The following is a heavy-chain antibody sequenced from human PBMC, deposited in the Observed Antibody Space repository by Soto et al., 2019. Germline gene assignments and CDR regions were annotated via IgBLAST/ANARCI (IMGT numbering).Heavy chain of an antibody. D-gene: IGHD4-4*01. Sequence: GGSLRLSCAASGFTFSSYWMSWVRQAPGKGLEWVANIKQDGSEKYYVDSVKGRFTISRDNAKNSLYLQMNSLRAEDTAVYYCARDRNSNYGLGYYYYMDVWGKGTTVTVSS. J-gene: IGHJ6*03. CDR2: IKQDGSEK. CDR1: GFTFSSYW. V-gene: IGHV3-7*01. CDR3: ARDRNSNYGLGYYYYMDV.